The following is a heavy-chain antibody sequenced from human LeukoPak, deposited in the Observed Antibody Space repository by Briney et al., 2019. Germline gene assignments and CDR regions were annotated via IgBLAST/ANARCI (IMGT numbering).Heavy chain of an antibody. J-gene: IGHJ4*02. CDR3: ARVSAAGTGDFDY. V-gene: IGHV3-30-3*01. CDR2: ISYDGSNK. D-gene: IGHD6-13*01. CDR1: GFTFSSYA. Sequence: PGGSLRLSCAASGFTFSSYAMHWVRQAPSKGLEWVAVISYDGSNKYYADSVKGRFTISRDNSKNTLYLQMNSLRAEDTAVYYCARVSAAGTGDFDYWGQGTLVTVSS.